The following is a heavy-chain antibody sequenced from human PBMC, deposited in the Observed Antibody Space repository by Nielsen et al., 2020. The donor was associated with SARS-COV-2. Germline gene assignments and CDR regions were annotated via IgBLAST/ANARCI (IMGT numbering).Heavy chain of an antibody. CDR1: GFTFSDYY. CDR2: ISSSSSYT. D-gene: IGHD3-10*01. Sequence: GGSLRLSCAASGFTFSDYYMSWIRQAPGKGLEWVSYISSSSSYTNYADSVKGRFTISRDNAKNSLYLQMNSLRAEDTAVYYCASPDPNYYGSGSYLYYYYGMDVWGQGTTVTVSS. J-gene: IGHJ6*02. V-gene: IGHV3-11*03. CDR3: ASPDPNYYGSGSYLYYYYGMDV.